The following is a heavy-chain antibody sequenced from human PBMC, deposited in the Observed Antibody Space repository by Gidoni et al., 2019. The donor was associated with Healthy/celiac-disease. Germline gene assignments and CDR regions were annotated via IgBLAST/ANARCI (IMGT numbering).Heavy chain of an antibody. CDR2: MNPNSGNT. CDR3: ARPGQRDWFDP. D-gene: IGHD6-25*01. J-gene: IGHJ5*02. V-gene: IGHV1-8*01. CDR1: GSTFTSYD. Sequence: QVQLVQSGAEVKKPGASVKVSCKASGSTFTSYDIKLGRQATGQGLDWMGWMNPNSGNTGYAQKFQGRVTMTRNTSISTAYMELSSLRSEDTAVYYCARPGQRDWFDPWGQGTLVTVSS.